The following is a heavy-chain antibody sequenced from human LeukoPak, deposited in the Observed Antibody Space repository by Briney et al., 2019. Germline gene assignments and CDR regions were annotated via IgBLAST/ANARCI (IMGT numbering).Heavy chain of an antibody. CDR3: ARDKPIVVVPAAIADAFDI. J-gene: IGHJ3*02. CDR1: GFTFSSYA. D-gene: IGHD2-2*02. V-gene: IGHV3-30-3*01. Sequence: GGSLRLSCAASGFTFSSYAMHWVRQAPGKGLEWVAVISYDGSNKYYADSVKGRFTISRDNSKNTLYLQMNILRAEDTAVYYCARDKPIVVVPAAIADAFDIWGQVTMVTVSS. CDR2: ISYDGSNK.